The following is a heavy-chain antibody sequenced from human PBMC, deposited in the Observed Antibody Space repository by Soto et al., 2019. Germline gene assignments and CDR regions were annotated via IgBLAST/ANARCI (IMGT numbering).Heavy chain of an antibody. J-gene: IGHJ3*02. D-gene: IGHD6-19*01. CDR2: ISSSGSTI. CDR3: ARPIAVAGRADAFDI. Sequence: GGSLRLSCAASGFTFSDYYMSWIRQAPGKGLEWVSYISSSGSTIYYADSVKGRFTISRDNAKNSLYLQMNSLRAEDTAVYYCARPIAVAGRADAFDIWGQGTMVTVSS. V-gene: IGHV3-11*01. CDR1: GFTFSDYY.